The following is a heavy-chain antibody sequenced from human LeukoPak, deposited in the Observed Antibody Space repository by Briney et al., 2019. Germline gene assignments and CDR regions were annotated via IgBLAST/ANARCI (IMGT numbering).Heavy chain of an antibody. CDR2: ISGSGGST. J-gene: IGHJ4*02. V-gene: IGHV3-23*01. Sequence: GWSLRLSCAASGFTFSSYAMSWLRQAPWKGLEGVSAISGSGGSTYYADSVKGRFTISRDNSKNTLYLQMNSLRAEDTAVYYCAKDGLWFGIDYWGQGTLVTVSS. D-gene: IGHD3-10*01. CDR1: GFTFSSYA. CDR3: AKDGLWFGIDY.